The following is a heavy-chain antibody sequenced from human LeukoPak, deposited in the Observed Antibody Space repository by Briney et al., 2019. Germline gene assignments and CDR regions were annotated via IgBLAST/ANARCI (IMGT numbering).Heavy chain of an antibody. D-gene: IGHD1-26*01. Sequence: GGSLRLSCAASGFNFINSAMHWVRQAPGKELEYVSGIARNEGSTYYTNSVKGRFTISRDESKNTLYLQMGSLRPEDMAVYYCTSRGELPPMDVWGKGTTVTVSS. V-gene: IGHV3-64*01. CDR1: GFNFINSA. CDR3: TSRGELPPMDV. J-gene: IGHJ6*03. CDR2: IARNEGST.